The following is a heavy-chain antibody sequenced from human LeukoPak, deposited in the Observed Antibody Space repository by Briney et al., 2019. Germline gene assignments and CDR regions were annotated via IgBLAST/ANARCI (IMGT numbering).Heavy chain of an antibody. CDR2: INHSGST. CDR1: GRSFSGYY. D-gene: IGHD3-3*01. V-gene: IGHV4-34*01. J-gene: IGHJ4*02. Sequence: SETLSLTCAVYGRSFSGYYWSWIRQPPGKGLEWIGEINHSGSTNYNPSLKSRVTISVDTSKNQFSLKLSSVTAADTAVYYCARRRSGYYHYYFDYWGQGTLVTVSS. CDR3: ARRRSGYYHYYFDY.